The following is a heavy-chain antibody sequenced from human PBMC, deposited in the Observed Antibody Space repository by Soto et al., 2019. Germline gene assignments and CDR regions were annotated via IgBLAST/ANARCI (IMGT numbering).Heavy chain of an antibody. V-gene: IGHV5-51*01. J-gene: IGHJ6*02. CDR2: IYPGDSDT. D-gene: IGHD6-13*01. CDR3: AREIGLAAAGTDYYYGMDV. Sequence: GESLKISCKGSGYSFTSYWIGWVRQMPGKGLEWMGIIYPGDSDTRYSPSFQGQVTISADKSISTAYLQWSSLKASDTAMYYCAREIGLAAAGTDYYYGMDVWGQGTTVTVSS. CDR1: GYSFTSYW.